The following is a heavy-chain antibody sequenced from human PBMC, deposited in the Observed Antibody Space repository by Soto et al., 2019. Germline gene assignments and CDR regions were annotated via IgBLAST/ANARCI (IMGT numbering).Heavy chain of an antibody. CDR3: ARAGYSGYDFDY. D-gene: IGHD5-12*01. CDR1: GGSISSYY. J-gene: IGHJ4*02. V-gene: IGHV4-59*01. CDR2: IYYSGST. Sequence: SETLSLTCTVSGGSISSYYWSWIRQPPGKGLEWIGYIYYSGSTNYNPSRKSRITISVDTSKNQFSLKLSSVTAADTAVYYCARAGYSGYDFDYWGQGTLVTVSS.